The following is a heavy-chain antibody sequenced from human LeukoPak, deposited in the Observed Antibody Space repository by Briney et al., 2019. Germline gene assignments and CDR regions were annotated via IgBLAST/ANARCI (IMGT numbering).Heavy chain of an antibody. Sequence: SETLSLTCTVSGGSTSSYYWSWIRQPPGKGLEWIGYIYYSGSTNYNPSLKSRVTISVDTSKNQFSLKLSSVTAADTAVYYCARILGYCSSTSCYPYFDLWGRGTLVTVSS. CDR1: GGSTSSYY. CDR2: IYYSGST. J-gene: IGHJ2*01. V-gene: IGHV4-59*01. D-gene: IGHD2-2*01. CDR3: ARILGYCSSTSCYPYFDL.